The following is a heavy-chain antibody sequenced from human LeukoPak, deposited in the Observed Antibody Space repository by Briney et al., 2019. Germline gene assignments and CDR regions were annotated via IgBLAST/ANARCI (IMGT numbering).Heavy chain of an antibody. D-gene: IGHD5-12*01. Sequence: EASVKVSCKASGYTFTGYYMHWVRQAPGQGVEWMGWTNPNSGGTTSAQKFQGRVTMTRDTSISTAYMELSRLRSDDTAVYYCARALRLSVDIAATAPDYWGQGTLVTVSS. CDR1: GYTFTGYY. V-gene: IGHV1-2*02. CDR3: ARALRLSVDIAATAPDY. CDR2: TNPNSGGT. J-gene: IGHJ4*02.